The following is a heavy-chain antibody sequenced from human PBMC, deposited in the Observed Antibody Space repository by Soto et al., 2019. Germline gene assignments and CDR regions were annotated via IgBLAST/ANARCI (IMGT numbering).Heavy chain of an antibody. V-gene: IGHV3-11*01. J-gene: IGHJ5*02. CDR1: GFTFSDYY. CDR2: ISDSGTSI. CDR3: ARDKAFVASGFFDP. Sequence: GGSPRLSCVASGFTFSDYYMTWIRQAPGKGLEWVSHISDSGTSIYYADSVKGRFTISRDNANKSLYLHMNSLRVEDTAVYYCARDKAFVASGFFDPWGQGTLVTVSS. D-gene: IGHD3-22*01.